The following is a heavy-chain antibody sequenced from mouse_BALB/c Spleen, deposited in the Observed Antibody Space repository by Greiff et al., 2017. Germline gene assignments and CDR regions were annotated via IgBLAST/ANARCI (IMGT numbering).Heavy chain of an antibody. CDR3: ARDYYGYIGAMDY. V-gene: IGHV3-2*02. Sequence: EVQLQQSGPGLVKPSQSLSLTCTVTGYSITSDYAWNWIRQFPGNKLEWMGYISYSGSTSYNPSLKSRISITRDTSKNQFFLQLNSVTTEDTATYYCARDYYGYIGAMDYWGQGTSVTVSS. CDR1: GYSITSDYA. CDR2: ISYSGST. D-gene: IGHD1-2*01. J-gene: IGHJ4*01.